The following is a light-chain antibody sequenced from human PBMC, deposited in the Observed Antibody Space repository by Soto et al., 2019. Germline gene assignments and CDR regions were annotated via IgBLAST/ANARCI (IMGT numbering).Light chain of an antibody. CDR2: WAS. J-gene: IGKJ5*01. V-gene: IGKV4-1*01. CDR3: QQYYTTPIT. CDR1: QSVLYSCDNKNY. Sequence: DIVMTQSPGSLAVSLGERATINCKSTQSVLYSCDNKNYLAWYQQKPGQPPKLLVYWASTRESGVPDRISGSGSGTDFTLTISSLQAEDVAVYFCQQYYTTPITFGQGTRLEI.